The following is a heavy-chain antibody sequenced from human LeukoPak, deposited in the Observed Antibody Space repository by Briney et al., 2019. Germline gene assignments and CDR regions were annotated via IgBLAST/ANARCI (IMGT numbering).Heavy chain of an antibody. CDR1: GYTFTSYA. Sequence: ASVKVSCKASGYTFTSYAMHWVRQAPGQRLEWMGWINAGNGSTKYSQKFQGRVTVTRDTSANTAYMELSSLRSEDTAVYYCARAMVPDYWGQGTLVTVSS. V-gene: IGHV1-3*01. CDR3: ARAMVPDY. J-gene: IGHJ4*02. D-gene: IGHD3-10*01. CDR2: INAGNGST.